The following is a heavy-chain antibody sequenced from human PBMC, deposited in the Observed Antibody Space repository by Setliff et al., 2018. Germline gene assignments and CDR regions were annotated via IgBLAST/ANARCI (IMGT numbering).Heavy chain of an antibody. CDR3: ARDGGEY. J-gene: IGHJ4*02. Sequence: AGGSLRLSCEASGFTFTSYWMSWARQAPGKGLEWVANIKQDGSEKYYVDSVKGRFTISRDNAKNSLYLQMNSPRAEDTAVYYCARDGGEYWGQGTLVTVSS. V-gene: IGHV3-7*01. CDR1: GFTFTSYW. D-gene: IGHD3-16*01. CDR2: IKQDGSEK.